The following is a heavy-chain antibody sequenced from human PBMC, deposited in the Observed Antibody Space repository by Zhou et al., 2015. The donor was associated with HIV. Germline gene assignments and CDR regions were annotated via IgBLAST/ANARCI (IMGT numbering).Heavy chain of an antibody. Sequence: QVQLVQSGAEVKKPGSSVKVSCKPSEGTFSGSDLSWVRQAPGQGLEWMGGITPMFDIHKYAQKFRARLTISVDKITDTAYMELSSLTSEDTAIYFCARSSVNHDDAFDLWGQGTNLIVSS. V-gene: IGHV1-69*17. J-gene: IGHJ3*01. CDR1: EGTFSGSD. D-gene: IGHD1-14*01. CDR2: ITPMFDIH. CDR3: ARSSVNHDDAFDL.